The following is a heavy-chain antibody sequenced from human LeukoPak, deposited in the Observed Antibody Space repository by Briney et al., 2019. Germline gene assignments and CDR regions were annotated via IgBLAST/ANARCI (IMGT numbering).Heavy chain of an antibody. CDR1: GYSISSGYY. V-gene: IGHV4-38-2*02. CDR2: IYHSGST. CDR3: ARKNGYNSYYFDY. Sequence: SETLSLTCTVSGYSISSGYYWGWIRQPPGKGLEWIGSIYHSGSTYYNPSLKSRVTISVDTSKNQFSLELSSVTAADTAVYYCARKNGYNSYYFDYWGQGTLVTVSS. D-gene: IGHD5-24*01. J-gene: IGHJ4*02.